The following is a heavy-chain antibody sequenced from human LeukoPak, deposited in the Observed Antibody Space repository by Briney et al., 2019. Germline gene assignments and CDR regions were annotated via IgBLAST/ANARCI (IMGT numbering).Heavy chain of an antibody. D-gene: IGHD7-27*01. CDR1: GDSVSSNSAA. Sequence: SQTLPLTCAISGDSVSSNSAAWNWIRQSPSRGLEWLGGTYYRSKWYNDYAVSVKSRITINPDTSKNQFSLQLNSVTPEDTAVYYCARYTGDSYCFDYWGQGTLVTVSS. V-gene: IGHV6-1*01. J-gene: IGHJ4*02. CDR2: TYYRSKWYN. CDR3: ARYTGDSYCFDY.